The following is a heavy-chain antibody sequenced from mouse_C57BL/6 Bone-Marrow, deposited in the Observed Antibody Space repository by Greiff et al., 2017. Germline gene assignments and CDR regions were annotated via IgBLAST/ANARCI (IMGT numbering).Heavy chain of an antibody. CDR3: ARYGYGSSYNY. CDR2: IYPGDGDT. D-gene: IGHD1-1*01. J-gene: IGHJ2*01. CDR1: GYAFSSSW. Sequence: QVQLKQSGPELVKPGASVKISCKASGYAFSSSWMNWVKQRPGKGLEWIGRIYPGDGDTNYNGKFKGKATLTADKSSSTAYMQLSSLTSEDSAVYFCARYGYGSSYNYWGQGTTLTVSS. V-gene: IGHV1-82*01.